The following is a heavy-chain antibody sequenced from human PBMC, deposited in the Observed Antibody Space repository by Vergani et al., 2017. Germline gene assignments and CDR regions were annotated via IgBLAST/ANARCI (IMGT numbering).Heavy chain of an antibody. CDR3: ARGSSYYYDSSGYYLLYYYYGMDV. CDR1: GGSFSGYY. V-gene: IGHV4-34*01. Sequence: QVQLQQWGAGLLKPSETLSLTCAVYGGSFSGYYWSWIRQPPGKGLEWIGEINHSGSTNYNPSLKSRVTISVDTSKNQFSLKLSSVTAADTAVYYCARGSSYYYDSSGYYLLYYYYGMDVWGQGP. J-gene: IGHJ6*02. CDR2: INHSGST. D-gene: IGHD3-22*01.